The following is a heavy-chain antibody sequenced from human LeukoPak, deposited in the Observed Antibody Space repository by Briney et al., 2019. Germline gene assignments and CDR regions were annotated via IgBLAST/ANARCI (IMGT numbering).Heavy chain of an antibody. CDR2: IYYSGST. J-gene: IGHJ3*02. CDR3: ARVPSYDYVWGSYRLDAFDI. D-gene: IGHD3-16*02. CDR1: GGSISSYY. Sequence: PSETLSLTCTVSGGSISSYYWSWIRQPPGKGLEWIGYIYYSGSTTYNPSLKSRVTTSVDTSKNQFSLKLSSVTAADTAVYYCARVPSYDYVWGSYRLDAFDIWGQGTMVTVSS. V-gene: IGHV4-59*01.